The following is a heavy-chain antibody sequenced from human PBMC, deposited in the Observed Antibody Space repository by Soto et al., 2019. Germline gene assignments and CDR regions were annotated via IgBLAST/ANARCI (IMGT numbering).Heavy chain of an antibody. V-gene: IGHV4-59*02. CDR2: MHYTGFS. Sequence: SETLSLTCSFSGDSVTSHYLTWIRQSPEEGLEWIGYMHYTGFSHYNPSLKSRLTISVDTAKNQFTLQLTSVTVADTAVYYCATWYGKAWYTYGGQGNLLTASS. D-gene: IGHD5-18*01. J-gene: IGHJ4*01. CDR1: GDSVTSHY. CDR3: ATWYGKAWYTY.